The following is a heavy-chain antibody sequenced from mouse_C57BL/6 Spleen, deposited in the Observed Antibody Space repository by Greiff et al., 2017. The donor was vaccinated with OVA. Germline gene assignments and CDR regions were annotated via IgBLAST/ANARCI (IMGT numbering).Heavy chain of an antibody. J-gene: IGHJ2*01. CDR2: IRNKANGYTT. Sequence: VQLKESGGGLVQPGGSLSLSCAASGFTFTDYYMSWVRQPPGKALEWLGFIRNKANGYTTEYSASVKGRFTISRDNSQSILYLQMNALRAEDSATYYCARYKGPYYFDYWGQGTTLTVSS. V-gene: IGHV7-3*01. CDR3: ARYKGPYYFDY. CDR1: GFTFTDYY.